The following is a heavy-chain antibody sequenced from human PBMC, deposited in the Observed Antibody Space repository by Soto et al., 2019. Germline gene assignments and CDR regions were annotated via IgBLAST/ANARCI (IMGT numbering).Heavy chain of an antibody. CDR2: IYYRGST. Sequence: QLQLQESGPGLVKPSETLSLTCTVSGGSISSSSYYWGWIRQPPGKGLEWIGSIYYRGSTYYNPSLKSRVTISVDTSKNQFSLKLSSVTAADTAVYYCASKPLPHWFDPWGQGTLVTVSS. V-gene: IGHV4-39*01. CDR1: GGSISSSSYY. CDR3: ASKPLPHWFDP. J-gene: IGHJ5*02.